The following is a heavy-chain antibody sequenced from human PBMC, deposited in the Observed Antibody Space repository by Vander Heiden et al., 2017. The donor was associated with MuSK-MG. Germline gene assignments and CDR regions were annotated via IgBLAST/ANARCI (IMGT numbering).Heavy chain of an antibody. CDR2: ISTRVTYI. CDR1: GSTFGAYT. Sequence: EVQLVESGGGLGKPGGSLRLACAASGSTFGAYTLTCVRPSPGKGLEWFSSISTRVTYIYYADSVKGRFTISRDDAGNSLFLQMDSLRAEDSAMYFCARRVAGGSPQPIDSWGQGTLVTVSS. V-gene: IGHV3-21*01. D-gene: IGHD6-19*01. J-gene: IGHJ4*02. CDR3: ARRVAGGSPQPIDS.